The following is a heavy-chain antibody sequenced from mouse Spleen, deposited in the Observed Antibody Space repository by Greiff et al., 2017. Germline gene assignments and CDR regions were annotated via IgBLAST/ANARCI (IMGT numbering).Heavy chain of an antibody. Sequence: QVQLQQSGAELARPGASVKLSCKASGYTFTSYWMQWVKQRPGQGLEWIGYINPSSGYTKYNQKFKDKATLTADKSSSTAYMQLSSLTYEDSAVYYCARRAYSNYAWFAYWGQGTLVTVSA. CDR3: ARRAYSNYAWFAY. J-gene: IGHJ3*01. CDR2: INPSSGYT. CDR1: GYTFTSYW. V-gene: IGHV1-7*01. D-gene: IGHD2-5*01.